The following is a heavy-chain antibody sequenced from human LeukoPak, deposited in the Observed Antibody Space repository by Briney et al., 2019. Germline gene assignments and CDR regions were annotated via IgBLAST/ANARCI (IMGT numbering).Heavy chain of an antibody. J-gene: IGHJ5*02. CDR3: ARGPLEYCSGGTCYSGRNWFDP. V-gene: IGHV1-3*01. CDR2: INAGTGNT. D-gene: IGHD2-15*01. Sequence: ASVKVSCKTSGYTFTNYAMHWVRQAPGQRLEWMGWINAGTGNTKSSQKFQGRVTITRDTSASTAYMELRRLRYDDTAAYYCARGPLEYCSGGTCYSGRNWFDPWGQGTLVTVSS. CDR1: GYTFTNYA.